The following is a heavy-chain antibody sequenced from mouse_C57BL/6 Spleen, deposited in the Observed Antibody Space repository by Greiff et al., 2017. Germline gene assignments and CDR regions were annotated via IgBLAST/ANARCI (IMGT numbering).Heavy chain of an antibody. CDR1: GYSITSGYD. CDR2: ISYSGSP. V-gene: IGHV3-1*01. D-gene: IGHD1-1*01. Sequence: EVQRVESGPGMVKPSQSLSLTCTVTGYSITSGYDWHWIRHFPGNKLEWMGYISYSGSPNYNPSLKSRISITHDTSKNHFFLKLNSVTTEDTATYYCARASYYGSSYGYFDVWGTGTTVTVSS. J-gene: IGHJ1*03. CDR3: ARASYYGSSYGYFDV.